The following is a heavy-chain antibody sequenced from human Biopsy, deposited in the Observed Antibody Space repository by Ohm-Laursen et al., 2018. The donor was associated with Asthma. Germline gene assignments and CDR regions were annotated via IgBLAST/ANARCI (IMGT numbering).Heavy chain of an antibody. Sequence: SLRLSCSASGFAVSRDHMFWVRQAPGKGLEWVSVIYSGGTSHTADSVRGRFTISRDYSKNTLYLQMRSLRAEDTAVYYCARGGSSNWSHYYFDYWGQGTLVTVSS. CDR1: GFAVSRDH. CDR2: IYSGGTS. D-gene: IGHD2-2*01. J-gene: IGHJ4*02. CDR3: ARGGSSNWSHYYFDY. V-gene: IGHV3-53*01.